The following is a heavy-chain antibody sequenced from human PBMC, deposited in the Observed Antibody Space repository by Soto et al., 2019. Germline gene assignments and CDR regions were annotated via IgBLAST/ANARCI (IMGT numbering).Heavy chain of an antibody. CDR2: INAGSGNT. CDR1: GYTFTHYA. CDR3: SRGLAADGA. Sequence: QVQLVQSGAEVKKPGASVKVSCTASGYTFTHYAIHWVRHAPGQRLEWMGFINAGSGNTKYSQTCQGRLTFTKDTSASTAYMDLSSLRSEDTAIYYGSRGLAADGAWGQGTLVTVS. J-gene: IGHJ5*02. V-gene: IGHV1-3*01. D-gene: IGHD6-25*01.